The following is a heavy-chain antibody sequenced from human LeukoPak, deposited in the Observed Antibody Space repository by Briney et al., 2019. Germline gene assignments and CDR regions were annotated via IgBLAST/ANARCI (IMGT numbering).Heavy chain of an antibody. CDR2: AYFRTKWYK. D-gene: IGHD2-2*01. CDR3: ARDHCTTSSCRNWFAP. CDR1: GDFVSSNSGA. Sequence: SQTLSVTCGASGDFVSSNSGAWNWIRQTLSRGLEWLGRAYFRTKWYKEYAVSVQSRITIDADTSKNQFILQLKSVTPDDTAVYYCARDHCTTSSCRNWFAPWGQGTLVTVSS. V-gene: IGHV6-1*01. J-gene: IGHJ5*01.